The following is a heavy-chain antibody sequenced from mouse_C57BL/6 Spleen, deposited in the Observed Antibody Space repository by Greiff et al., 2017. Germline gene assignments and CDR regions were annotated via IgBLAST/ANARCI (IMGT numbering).Heavy chain of an antibody. D-gene: IGHD2-1*01. Sequence: QVQLQQSGAELVKPGASVKISCKASGYTFTDYYINWVKQRPGQGLEWIGKIGPGSGSTYYNEKFKGKAALTADKSSSTAYMQLSSLTSEDSAVYFCARSPYGNYEGYWYFDVWGTGTTVTVSS. V-gene: IGHV1-77*01. J-gene: IGHJ1*03. CDR1: GYTFTDYY. CDR2: IGPGSGST. CDR3: ARSPYGNYEGYWYFDV.